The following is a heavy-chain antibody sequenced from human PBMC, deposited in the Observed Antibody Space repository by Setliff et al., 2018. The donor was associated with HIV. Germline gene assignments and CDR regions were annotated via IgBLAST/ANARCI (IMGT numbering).Heavy chain of an antibody. Sequence: GASVKVSCKASGYTFTNYGISWVRQAPGQGLEWMGWISPNNGDKNIPQSFQGRVTMTRDRSINTAYMEFSGLTSDDTAIYYCARQLSNSFDYWGQGTLVTVSS. CDR1: GYTFTNYG. J-gene: IGHJ4*02. D-gene: IGHD1-1*01. CDR2: ISPNNGDK. V-gene: IGHV1-18*01. CDR3: ARQLSNSFDY.